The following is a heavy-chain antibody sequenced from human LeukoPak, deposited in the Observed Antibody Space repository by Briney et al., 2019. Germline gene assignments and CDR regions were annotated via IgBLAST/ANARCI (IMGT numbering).Heavy chain of an antibody. CDR3: TRVLVHGQSDY. CDR2: IHYSGST. Sequence: SETLSLTCTVSGGSINNYFWSWIRQPPGKGLDWIGYIHYSGSTKYNPSLKSRVTILVDTSKNEFSLKLSSVTAADTAVYYCTRVLVHGQSDYWGQGTLVTVSS. J-gene: IGHJ4*02. D-gene: IGHD2-8*01. V-gene: IGHV4-59*08. CDR1: GGSINNYF.